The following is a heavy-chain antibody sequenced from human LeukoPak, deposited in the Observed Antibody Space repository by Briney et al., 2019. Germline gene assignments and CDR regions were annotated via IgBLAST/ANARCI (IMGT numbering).Heavy chain of an antibody. CDR2: IYTSGST. J-gene: IGHJ4*02. Sequence: SETLSLTCTVSGGSISTYYWSWVRQPAGKGLEWIGRIYTSGSTNYNPSLKSRVTMSVDTSKNHFSLKLSSVTAADTAVYYCARGPAYCGGDCSPLDYWGQGTRVTVYS. V-gene: IGHV4-4*07. D-gene: IGHD2-21*02. CDR1: GGSISTYY. CDR3: ARGPAYCGGDCSPLDY.